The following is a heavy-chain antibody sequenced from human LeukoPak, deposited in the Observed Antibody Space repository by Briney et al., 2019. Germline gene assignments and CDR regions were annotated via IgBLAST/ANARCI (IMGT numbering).Heavy chain of an antibody. CDR2: LYYSGST. CDR3: ANSANYGGNSGFFDY. J-gene: IGHJ4*02. V-gene: IGHV4-39*01. D-gene: IGHD4-23*01. CDR1: GGSISSSSYY. Sequence: SETLSLTCTVSGGSISSSSYYWGWIRQPPGKGLEWIGSLYYSGSTHYNPSLKSRVTISVDTSKNQFSLKLSSVTAANTAVYYCANSANYGGNSGFFDYWGQGALVTVSS.